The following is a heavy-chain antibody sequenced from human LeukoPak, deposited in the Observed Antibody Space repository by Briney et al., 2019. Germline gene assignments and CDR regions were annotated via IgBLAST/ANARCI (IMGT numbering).Heavy chain of an antibody. Sequence: GGSLRLSCAASGFTFSSYAMSWVRQAPGKGLEWVSLISGSGGSTNYADSVKGRFTISRDNSKNTLYLQMNSLRAEDTAVYYCAKGGESYRTGLDYWGQGTLVTVSS. CDR1: GFTFSSYA. J-gene: IGHJ4*02. D-gene: IGHD1-26*01. V-gene: IGHV3-23*01. CDR3: AKGGESYRTGLDY. CDR2: ISGSGGST.